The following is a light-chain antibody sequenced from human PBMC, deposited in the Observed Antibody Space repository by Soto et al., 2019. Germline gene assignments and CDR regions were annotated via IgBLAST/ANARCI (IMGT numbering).Light chain of an antibody. CDR3: QQYGSSPRT. J-gene: IGKJ1*01. CDR1: QIISSTY. Sequence: DIVLTQSPGTLSLSPGERATLSCRASQIISSTYLGWYQQKPGLAPRLLIYGASSRATGIPDRFSGSGSGTDFTLTISRLEPEDFAVYYCQQYGSSPRTFGQGTKVEIK. V-gene: IGKV3-20*01. CDR2: GAS.